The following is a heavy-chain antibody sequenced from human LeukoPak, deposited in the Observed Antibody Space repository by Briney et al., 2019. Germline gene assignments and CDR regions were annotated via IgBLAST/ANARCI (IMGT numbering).Heavy chain of an antibody. V-gene: IGHV1-18*01. J-gene: IGHJ4*02. Sequence: ASVNVSCKASGYTFTIYGISWVRQAPGQGLEWMGWISAYNGNTNYTQKPQGRVTMTTDTSTSTAYRERRSLRSVYTAVYCCAIEYYGSGSYYGPCGYWGQGTLVTVSS. CDR1: GYTFTIYG. D-gene: IGHD3-10*01. CDR2: ISAYNGNT. CDR3: AIEYYGSGSYYGPCGY.